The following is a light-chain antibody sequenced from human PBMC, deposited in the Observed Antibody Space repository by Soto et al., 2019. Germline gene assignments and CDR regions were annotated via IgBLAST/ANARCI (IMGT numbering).Light chain of an antibody. CDR2: DAS. J-gene: IGKJ2*01. CDR1: QSVSSY. V-gene: IGKV3-11*01. Sequence: EIVLTQSPATLSLSPGERATLSCRASQSVSSYLAWYQQKPGHAPRLLIYDASNRATGIPARFSGSGSGTDFTLTISSLEPEDFAVYYCQQRSNWRLYTFGQGTKLEIK. CDR3: QQRSNWRLYT.